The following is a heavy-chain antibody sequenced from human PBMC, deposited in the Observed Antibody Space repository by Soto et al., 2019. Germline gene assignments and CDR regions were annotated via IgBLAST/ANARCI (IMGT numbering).Heavy chain of an antibody. D-gene: IGHD2-8*01. J-gene: IGHJ4*02. Sequence: PSETLSLTCSVSGDSITTNGYYWGWIRQPPGKGLQWIGNVYSTGSTFSHPSLTSRVFISVDTSKNKFSLRLTSVTAADTAVYYCVRSHYTYGDLIAYWGPGIMVTVSS. V-gene: IGHV4-39*01. CDR1: GDSITTNGYY. CDR3: VRSHYTYGDLIAY. CDR2: VYSTGST.